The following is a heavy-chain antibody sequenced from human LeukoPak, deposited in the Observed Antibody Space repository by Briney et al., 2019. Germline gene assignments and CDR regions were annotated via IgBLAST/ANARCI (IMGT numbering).Heavy chain of an antibody. Sequence: GASVKVSCKASGYTFTGYYMHWVRQAPGQGLEWMGWVNPNSGGTNYAQKFQGRVTMTRDTSISTAYMELSRLRSDDTAVYYCARDYYDSSGYSIGGFDPWGQGTLVTVSS. D-gene: IGHD3-22*01. CDR3: ARDYYDSSGYSIGGFDP. J-gene: IGHJ5*02. CDR2: VNPNSGGT. CDR1: GYTFTGYY. V-gene: IGHV1-2*02.